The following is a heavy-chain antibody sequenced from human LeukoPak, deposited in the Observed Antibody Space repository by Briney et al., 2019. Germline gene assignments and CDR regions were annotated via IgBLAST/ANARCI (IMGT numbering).Heavy chain of an antibody. Sequence: GGSLRLSCAASGFTFNNAWMSWVRQAPGKGLEWVGRIKSKTDGGTTDYAAPVKGRFTISRDDSKTTLYLQMNSLKTEDTAVYYCTTEYNLNYYDSSGYYYWGQGTLVTVSS. CDR3: TTEYNLNYYDSSGYYY. CDR2: IKSKTDGGTT. D-gene: IGHD3-22*01. J-gene: IGHJ4*02. V-gene: IGHV3-15*01. CDR1: GFTFNNAW.